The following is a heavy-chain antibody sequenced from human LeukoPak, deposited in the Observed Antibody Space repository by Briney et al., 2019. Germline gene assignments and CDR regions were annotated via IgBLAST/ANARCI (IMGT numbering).Heavy chain of an antibody. J-gene: IGHJ4*02. CDR3: ASGRDILTGYFFPIGGY. V-gene: IGHV1-2*02. D-gene: IGHD3-9*01. CDR2: INPNSGGT. CDR1: GYTFTDYF. Sequence: ASVKVSCKTSGYTFTDYFIHWVRQAPGQGLEWMGWINPNSGGTNYAQKFQGRVTMTRDTSISTAYMELSRLRSDDTAVYYCASGRDILTGYFFPIGGYWGQGTLVTVSS.